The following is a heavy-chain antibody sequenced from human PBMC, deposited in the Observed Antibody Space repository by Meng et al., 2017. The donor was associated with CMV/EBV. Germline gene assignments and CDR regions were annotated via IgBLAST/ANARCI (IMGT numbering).Heavy chain of an antibody. D-gene: IGHD2-2*01. CDR2: ITGGGDRT. CDR3: ARGPGVVVPAATDY. J-gene: IGHJ4*02. V-gene: IGHV3-23*01. CDR1: GFTFSSYA. Sequence: GGSLRLSCAASGFTFSSYAMTWVRQAPGEGLEWVSGITGGGDRTSYAESVKGWFTVSRDNSKNTVYLQMRSLRVEDTAVYYCARGPGVVVPAATDYWGQGTLVTVSS.